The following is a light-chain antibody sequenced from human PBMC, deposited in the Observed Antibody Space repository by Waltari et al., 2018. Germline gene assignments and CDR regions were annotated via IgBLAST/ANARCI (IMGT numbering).Light chain of an antibody. V-gene: IGKV2-28*01. CDR2: MNS. J-gene: IGKJ5*01. CDR3: MQALQTPIT. CDR1: QSLQKSDGRIF. Sequence: EIVMTQSPASLSVTPGDTASISCTPSQSLQKSDGRIFLDWYLQKPGQPPHLLIYMNSNRASGVPDRVSGSGSGTDFTLKISRVEADDIGTYYCMQALQTPITFGQGTRLDIK.